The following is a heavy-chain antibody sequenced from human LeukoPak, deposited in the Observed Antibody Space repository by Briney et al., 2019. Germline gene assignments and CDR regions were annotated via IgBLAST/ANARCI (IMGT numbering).Heavy chain of an antibody. V-gene: IGHV3-23*01. CDR2: ISGSGGST. J-gene: IGHJ4*02. CDR3: VKIMWLGSTGFDH. CDR1: GFTFSSYG. Sequence: PGGSLRLSCAASGFTFSSYGLSWVRQAPGKGLEWVSAISGSGGSTYYADSVKGRFTISRDNSKNTLYLQTNSLRAEDTAVYYCVKIMWLGSTGFDHWGQGTLVAVSS. D-gene: IGHD1-26*01.